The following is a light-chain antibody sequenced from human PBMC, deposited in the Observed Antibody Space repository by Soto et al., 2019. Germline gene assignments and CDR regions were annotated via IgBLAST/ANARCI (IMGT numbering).Light chain of an antibody. V-gene: IGLV2-8*01. Sequence: QSALTQPPSASGSPGQSVTISCTGTSSDVGGYYYVSWYQHHPGKAPKLIIYEVSKRPSGVPDRFSGSKSGNTASLTVSGLQADDEADYYCSSYAGSTYVFGIGTKVTVL. CDR1: SSDVGGYYY. CDR2: EVS. CDR3: SSYAGSTYV. J-gene: IGLJ1*01.